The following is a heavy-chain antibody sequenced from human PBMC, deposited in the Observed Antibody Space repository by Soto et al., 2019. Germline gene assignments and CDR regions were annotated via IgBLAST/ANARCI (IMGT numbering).Heavy chain of an antibody. CDR1: GGSISSYY. CDR2: IYYSGST. V-gene: IGHV4-59*01. CDR3: ARDRYYGSAFMDV. D-gene: IGHD3-10*01. Sequence: SETLSLTCTVSGGSISSYYWSWIRQPPGKGLEWIGYIYYSGSTNYNPSLKSRVTISVDTSKNQFSLKLSSVTAADTAVYYCARDRYYGSAFMDVWGQGTTVTVSS. J-gene: IGHJ6*02.